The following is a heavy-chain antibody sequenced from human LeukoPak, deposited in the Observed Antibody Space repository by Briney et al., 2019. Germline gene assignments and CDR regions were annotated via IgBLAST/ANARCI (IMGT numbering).Heavy chain of an antibody. CDR2: INHNGNVN. J-gene: IGHJ6*02. Sequence: PPGASLRLSCAASGFTFSSYWMNWARQAPGKGLEWVASINHNGNVNYYVDSVKGRFTTSRDNAKNSLYLQMSNLRAEDTAVYFCARGGGLDVWGQGATVTVSS. V-gene: IGHV3-7*03. D-gene: IGHD3-16*01. CDR3: ARGGGLDV. CDR1: GFTFSSYW.